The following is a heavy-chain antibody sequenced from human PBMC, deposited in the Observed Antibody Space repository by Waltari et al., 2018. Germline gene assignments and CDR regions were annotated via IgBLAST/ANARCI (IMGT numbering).Heavy chain of an antibody. CDR2: IRPMLSLR. CDR1: GGTLSKYA. D-gene: IGHD3-16*01. J-gene: IGHJ4*02. Sequence: QVQLVQSGAEVKKPGSSVKVSCKASGGTLSKYAITWVRQAPGQGLEWMGRIRPMLSLRDYAQKLQGRGTITADDSTGTAYMGLRGLSPEDTAIYYSARGDANNHVYGSYWGQGTLVTFSS. CDR3: ARGDANNHVYGSY. V-gene: IGHV1-69*04.